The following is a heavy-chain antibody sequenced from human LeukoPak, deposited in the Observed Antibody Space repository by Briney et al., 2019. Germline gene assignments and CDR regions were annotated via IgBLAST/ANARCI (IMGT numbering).Heavy chain of an antibody. J-gene: IGHJ6*04. CDR3: AELGITMIGGV. V-gene: IGHV3-48*03. CDR1: GFTFSSYA. D-gene: IGHD3-10*02. CDR2: ISSSGSTI. Sequence: GGSLRLSCAASGFTFSSYAMSWVRQAPGKGLEWVSYISSSGSTIYYADSVKGRFTISRDNAKNSLYLQMNSLRAEDTAVYYCAELGITMIGGVWGKGTTVTVSS.